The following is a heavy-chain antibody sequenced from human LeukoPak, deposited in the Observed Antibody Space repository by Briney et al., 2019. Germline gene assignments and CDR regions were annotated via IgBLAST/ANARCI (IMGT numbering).Heavy chain of an antibody. V-gene: IGHV3-23*01. Sequence: GGSLRLSCAASGFTFITYAMTWVRQAPGKGLEWVSAISGTGGSTYYADSVRGRFTISRDNSKNTLYLQMNSLRAEDTAVYYCAKAYTTYYYDSSAYAFDIWGQGTMVTVSS. D-gene: IGHD3-22*01. CDR1: GFTFITYA. CDR2: ISGTGGST. CDR3: AKAYTTYYYDSSAYAFDI. J-gene: IGHJ3*02.